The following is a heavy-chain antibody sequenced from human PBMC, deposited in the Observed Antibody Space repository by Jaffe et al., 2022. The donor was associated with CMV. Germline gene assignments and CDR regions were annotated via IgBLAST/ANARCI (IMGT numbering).Heavy chain of an antibody. CDR3: ARDHRLVVVTEWGYYFDY. D-gene: IGHD2-21*02. CDR2: INPSGGST. J-gene: IGHJ4*02. CDR1: GYTFTSYY. V-gene: IGHV1-46*01. Sequence: QVQLVQSGAEVKKPGASVKVSCKASGYTFTSYYMHWVRQAPGQGLEWMGIINPSGGSTSYAQKFQGRVTMTRDTSTSTVYMELSSLRSEDTAVYYCARDHRLVVVTEWGYYFDYWGQGTLVTVSS.